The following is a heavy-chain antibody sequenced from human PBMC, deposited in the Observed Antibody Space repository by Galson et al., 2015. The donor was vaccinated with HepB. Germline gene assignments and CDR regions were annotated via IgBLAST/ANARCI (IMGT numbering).Heavy chain of an antibody. V-gene: IGHV3-33*01. CDR1: GFTFSSYG. J-gene: IGHJ4*02. D-gene: IGHD1-7*01. Sequence: SLRLSCAASGFTFSSYGMHWVRQAPGKGLEWVAVIWYDGSNKYYADSVKGRFTISRDNSKNTLYLQMNSLRAEDTAVYYCARDPGVITGTNYFDYWGQGTLVTVSS. CDR3: ARDPGVITGTNYFDY. CDR2: IWYDGSNK.